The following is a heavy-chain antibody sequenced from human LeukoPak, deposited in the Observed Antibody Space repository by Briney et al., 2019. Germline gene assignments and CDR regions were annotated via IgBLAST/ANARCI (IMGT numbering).Heavy chain of an antibody. J-gene: IGHJ4*02. CDR1: GGSISSYY. V-gene: IGHV4-59*01. D-gene: IGHD2-15*01. Sequence: SETLSLTCTVSGGSISSYYWSWIRQPPGKGLEWIGYIYYSGSTNYNPSLKSRVTISVDTSKNQFSLKLSSVTAADTAVYYCASYCSGDSCSIDYWGQGTLVTVSS. CDR3: ASYCSGDSCSIDY. CDR2: IYYSGST.